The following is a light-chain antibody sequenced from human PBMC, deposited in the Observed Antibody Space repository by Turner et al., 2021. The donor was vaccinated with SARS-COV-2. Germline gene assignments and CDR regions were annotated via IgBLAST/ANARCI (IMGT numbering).Light chain of an antibody. CDR3: QQYYVFPLT. CDR2: AAS. J-gene: IGKJ4*01. CDR1: QSVSSY. V-gene: IGKV1-8*01. Sequence: ASQSVSSYLAWYQQKPGEAPKLLIYAASTLQSGVPSRFSGSGSATDFTLTISCLQSEDFATYYCQQYYVFPLTFGGGTKVEI.